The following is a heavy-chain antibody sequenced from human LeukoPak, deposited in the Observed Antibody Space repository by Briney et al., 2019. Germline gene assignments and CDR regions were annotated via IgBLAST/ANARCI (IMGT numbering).Heavy chain of an antibody. J-gene: IGHJ4*02. V-gene: IGHV3-21*01. Sequence: GGSLRLSCAASGFTFSSYSMNWVRQAPGKGLEWVSSISSSSSYIYYADSVKGRFTISRDNAKNSLYLQMNSLRAEDTAVYYCAKFESASIGGPVLRFLERQEGWGQGTLVTVSS. D-gene: IGHD3-3*01. CDR1: GFTFSSYS. CDR2: ISSSSSYI. CDR3: AKFESASIGGPVLRFLERQEG.